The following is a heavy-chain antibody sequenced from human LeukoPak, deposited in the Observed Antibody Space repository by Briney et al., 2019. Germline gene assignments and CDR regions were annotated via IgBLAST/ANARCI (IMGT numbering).Heavy chain of an antibody. CDR3: TGDGPSDLGGPGDFDF. J-gene: IGHJ4*02. Sequence: QSGGSLRLSCAASGFIFSTYGMHWVRQAPGKRLEWVAFIQFDGTDEHYADSVKGRFTISRDNSKNTPYLQMNSLRAEDTSVYFCTGDGPSDLGGPGDFDFWGQGTLVTVSS. CDR1: GFIFSTYG. V-gene: IGHV3-30*02. D-gene: IGHD2-15*01. CDR2: IQFDGTDE.